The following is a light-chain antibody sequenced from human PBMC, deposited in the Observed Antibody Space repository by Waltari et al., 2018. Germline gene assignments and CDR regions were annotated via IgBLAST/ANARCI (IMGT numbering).Light chain of an antibody. CDR1: QDISNY. CDR2: DAS. V-gene: IGKV1-33*01. Sequence: DMQITQSPSSLSAAVVARGTITCQASQDISNYLNWDQQKPGKAPNLLIYDASNMETGFPARFSGSGFGTDFTFTISSLQPEDIATYYCQQYDNLPLTFGGGTKVEIK. CDR3: QQYDNLPLT. J-gene: IGKJ4*01.